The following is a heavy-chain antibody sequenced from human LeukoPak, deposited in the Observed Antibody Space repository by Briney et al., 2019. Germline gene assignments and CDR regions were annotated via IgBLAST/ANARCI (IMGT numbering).Heavy chain of an antibody. J-gene: IGHJ4*02. CDR2: INTHGAET. Sequence: GGSLRLSCVASGFSLGDNWMGWVRQAPGKGLECVSNINTHGAETYYADSLEGRFSVSRDNAKNSVYLQMGSLRVEDAGIYYFWREVVYAGLDYWGQGSLVTISS. V-gene: IGHV3-7*01. CDR1: GFSLGDNW. CDR3: WREVVYAGLDY. D-gene: IGHD2-2*01.